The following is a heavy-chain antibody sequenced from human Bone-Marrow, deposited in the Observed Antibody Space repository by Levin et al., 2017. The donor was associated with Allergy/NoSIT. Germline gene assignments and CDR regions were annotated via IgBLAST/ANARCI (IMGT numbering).Heavy chain of an antibody. CDR1: GFSLNTAGVG. CDR3: AHRRLYGSSWNEGYFDY. J-gene: IGHJ4*02. V-gene: IGHV2-5*02. CDR2: IYWDDDK. D-gene: IGHD6-13*01. Sequence: SGPTLVKPTQTLTLTCTLSGFSLNTAGVGVAWIRQPPGKTLEWLLFIYWDDDKRYSPSLKSRLTITKDTPKNQVVLTMTNMDPMDTATYYCAHRRLYGSSWNEGYFDYWGQGILVTVSS.